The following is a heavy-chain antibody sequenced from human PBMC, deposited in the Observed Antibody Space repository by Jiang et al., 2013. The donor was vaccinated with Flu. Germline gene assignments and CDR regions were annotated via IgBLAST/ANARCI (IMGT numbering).Heavy chain of an antibody. D-gene: IGHD3-22*01. CDR1: GGSISSSSYY. Sequence: GSGLVKPSETLSLTCTVSGGSISSSSYYWGWIRQPPGKGLEWIGSIYYSGSTYYNPSLKSRVTISVDTSKNQFSLKLSSVTAADTAVYYCARPPGKDSSGWYFDLWGRGTLVTVSS. J-gene: IGHJ2*01. CDR2: IYYSGST. CDR3: ARPPGKDSSGWYFDL. V-gene: IGHV4-39*07.